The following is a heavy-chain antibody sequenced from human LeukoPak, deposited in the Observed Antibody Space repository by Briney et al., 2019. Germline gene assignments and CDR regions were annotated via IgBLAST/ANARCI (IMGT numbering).Heavy chain of an antibody. Sequence: GRSLRLSCAASGFTFSSYGMHWVRQAPGKGLEWVAVISYDGSNKYYADSVKGRFTISRDNSKNTLYLQMNSLRAEDTAVYYCAKDPRASYYDILTGYYPQGFDYWGQGTLVTVSS. V-gene: IGHV3-30*18. J-gene: IGHJ4*02. CDR2: ISYDGSNK. D-gene: IGHD3-9*01. CDR1: GFTFSSYG. CDR3: AKDPRASYYDILTGYYPQGFDY.